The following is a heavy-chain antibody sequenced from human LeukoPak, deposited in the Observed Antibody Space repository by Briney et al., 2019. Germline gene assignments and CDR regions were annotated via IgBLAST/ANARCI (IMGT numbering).Heavy chain of an antibody. CDR1: GFTVSSNY. D-gene: IGHD2-8*01. J-gene: IGHJ4*02. CDR3: ARALINDLTGFDY. CDR2: IYSGGST. Sequence: GGSLRLSCAASGFTVSSNYMSWVRQAPGKGLEWVSVIYSGGSTYYADSVKGRFTISRDNSKNTLYLQMNSLRAEDPAVYYFARALINDLTGFDYWSQGTLVTVSS. V-gene: IGHV3-66*01.